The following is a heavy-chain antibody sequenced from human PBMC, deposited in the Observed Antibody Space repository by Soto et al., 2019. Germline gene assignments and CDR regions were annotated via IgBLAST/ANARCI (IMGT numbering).Heavy chain of an antibody. J-gene: IGHJ5*02. CDR3: ARRVDP. CDR2: LFYSGTT. Sequence: QVQLQESGPGLVKPSQTLSLTCTVSGGSISSGGYYWSWIRQHPGKGLEWIGYLFYSGTTYYNPSLKRRATTAVDTSKNPFSLKLSSVTAADTAVYYCARRVDPWGQGTLVTVSS. CDR1: GGSISSGGYY. V-gene: IGHV4-31*03.